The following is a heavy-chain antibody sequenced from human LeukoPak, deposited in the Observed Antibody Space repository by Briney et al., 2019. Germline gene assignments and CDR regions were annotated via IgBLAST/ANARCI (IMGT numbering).Heavy chain of an antibody. CDR3: AKDTTRYCSSTSCFGGDY. Sequence: PGGSLRLSCAASGFTFSSYGMHWVRQAPGKGLEWVAVISYDGSNKYYADSVKGRFTISRDNSKNTLYLQMNSLRAEDTAVYYCAKDTTRYCSSTSCFGGDYWGQGTLVTVSS. D-gene: IGHD2-2*01. CDR1: GFTFSSYG. J-gene: IGHJ4*02. V-gene: IGHV3-30*18. CDR2: ISYDGSNK.